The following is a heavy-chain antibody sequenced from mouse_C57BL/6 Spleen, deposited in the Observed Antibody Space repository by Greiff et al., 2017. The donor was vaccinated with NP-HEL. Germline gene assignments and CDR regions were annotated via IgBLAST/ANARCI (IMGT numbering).Heavy chain of an antibody. CDR1: GYTFTSYW. Sequence: QVQLQQSGAELVKPGASVKLSCKASGYTFTSYWMHWVKQRPGQGLEWIGMIHPNSGSTNYNEKFKSKATLTVDKSSSTAYMQLSSLTSEDSAVYYCARDGYYAHYFDYWGQGTTLTVSS. CDR3: ARDGYYAHYFDY. CDR2: IHPNSGST. V-gene: IGHV1-64*01. D-gene: IGHD2-3*01. J-gene: IGHJ2*01.